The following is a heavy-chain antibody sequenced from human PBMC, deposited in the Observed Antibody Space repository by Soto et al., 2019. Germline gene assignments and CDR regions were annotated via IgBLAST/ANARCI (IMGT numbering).Heavy chain of an antibody. CDR1: GFTFSSYW. V-gene: IGHV3-7*05. D-gene: IGHD2-15*01. Sequence: EVQLVESGGGLVQPGGSLRLSCAASGFTFSSYWMSWVRQAPGKGLEWVANIKQDGSKKYYVDSVKGRFTISRDNAKNSLYLQMNSLRAEDTAVYYCAREGPLGYCSGGSCNDAFDIWGQGTMVTVSS. CDR2: IKQDGSKK. J-gene: IGHJ3*02. CDR3: AREGPLGYCSGGSCNDAFDI.